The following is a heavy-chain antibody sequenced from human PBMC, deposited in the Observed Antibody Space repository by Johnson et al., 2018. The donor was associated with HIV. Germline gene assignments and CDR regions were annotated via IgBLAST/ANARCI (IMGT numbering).Heavy chain of an antibody. CDR1: GFTFSNYG. Sequence: QVQLVESGGGVVQPGTSLRLSCAASGFTFSNYGMHWVRQAPGKGLEWVAVISYDGSNKYYADSVKGRFTISRDNSKRTLYLQMNSLRAEDTAMYYCAKVKYYDILTGDPGAFDIWGQGTMVTVS. D-gene: IGHD3-9*01. J-gene: IGHJ3*02. V-gene: IGHV3-30*18. CDR3: AKVKYYDILTGDPGAFDI. CDR2: ISYDGSNK.